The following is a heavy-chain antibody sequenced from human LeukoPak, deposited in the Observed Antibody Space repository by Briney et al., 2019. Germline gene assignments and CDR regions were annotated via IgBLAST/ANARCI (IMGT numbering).Heavy chain of an antibody. D-gene: IGHD3-3*01. J-gene: IGHJ4*02. Sequence: GGSLRLSCAASGFTFSSYSMNWVRQAPGKGLEWVSSISSSSSYIYYADSVKGRFTISRDNAKNSLYLQMNSLRAEDTAVYYCARGVWSGSHSPVDYWGQGTLVTASS. CDR1: GFTFSSYS. CDR3: ARGVWSGSHSPVDY. CDR2: ISSSSSYI. V-gene: IGHV3-21*01.